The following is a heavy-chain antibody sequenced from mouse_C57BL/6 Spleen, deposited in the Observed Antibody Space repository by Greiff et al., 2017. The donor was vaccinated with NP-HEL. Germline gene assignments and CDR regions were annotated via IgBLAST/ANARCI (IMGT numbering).Heavy chain of an antibody. CDR3: ARNLYYYAMDY. J-gene: IGHJ4*01. CDR1: GFTFSDYG. CDR2: ISSGSSTN. Sequence: DVMLVESGGGLVKPGGSLKLSCAASGFTFSDYGMHWVRQAPEKGLEWVAYISSGSSTNYYADTVKGRFTITRDKAKNTLFLQMTSLRSEDTAMYYCARNLYYYAMDYWGRGASVTVTS. V-gene: IGHV5-17*01.